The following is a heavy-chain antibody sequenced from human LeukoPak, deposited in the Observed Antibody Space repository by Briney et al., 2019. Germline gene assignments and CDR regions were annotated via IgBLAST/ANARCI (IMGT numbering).Heavy chain of an antibody. Sequence: PSETLSLTCAVYGGSFSGYYWSWIRQPPGKGLVWIGEINHSGSTNYNPSLKSRVTISVDTSKNQSSLKLSSVTAADTAVYYCARSNYGQSRSNWFDPWGQGTLVTVSS. CDR2: INHSGST. J-gene: IGHJ5*02. CDR3: ARSNYGQSRSNWFDP. CDR1: GGSFSGYY. D-gene: IGHD3-10*01. V-gene: IGHV4-34*01.